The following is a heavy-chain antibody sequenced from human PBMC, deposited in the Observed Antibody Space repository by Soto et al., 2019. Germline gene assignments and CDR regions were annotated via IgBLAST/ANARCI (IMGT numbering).Heavy chain of an antibody. J-gene: IGHJ4*02. CDR3: VRDMQLWRLDS. CDR2: ITTDKGKT. CDR1: GYTFTSYG. D-gene: IGHD2-21*01. V-gene: IGHV1-18*01. Sequence: ASVKVSCKTSGYTFTSYGISWVRQAPGQGLEWMGWITTDKGKTTYAQKFQGRVTMTTDTSTSTAYMNSLRAEDTAVYYCVRDMQLWRLDSWGQGTLVTVSS.